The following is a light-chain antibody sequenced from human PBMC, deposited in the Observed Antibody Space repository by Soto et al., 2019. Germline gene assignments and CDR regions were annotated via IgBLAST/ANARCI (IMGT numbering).Light chain of an antibody. CDR2: EVT. J-gene: IGLJ1*01. CDR3: TSYAGSNNFYV. V-gene: IGLV2-8*01. CDR1: SSDLGGYNY. Sequence: VLAQPPPPSLSPGQAVTISRTRTSSDLGGYNYVSWYQQHPGKAPKLIIYEVTVRPSGVPDRFSGSKSGNTASLTVSGLQAEDEADYYCTSYAGSNNFYVFGTGTKVTVL.